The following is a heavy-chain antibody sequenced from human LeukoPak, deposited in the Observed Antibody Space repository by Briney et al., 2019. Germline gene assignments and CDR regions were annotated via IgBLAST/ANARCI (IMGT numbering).Heavy chain of an antibody. Sequence: GGSLRLSCAASGFTFSSYAMSWVRQAPGKGLEWVSAISGSGGSTHYADSVKGRFTISRDNSKNTLYLQMNSLRAEDTAVYYCAKDLRITMVRGVINYFDYWGQGTLVTVSS. V-gene: IGHV3-23*01. D-gene: IGHD3-10*01. CDR3: AKDLRITMVRGVINYFDY. CDR1: GFTFSSYA. CDR2: ISGSGGST. J-gene: IGHJ4*02.